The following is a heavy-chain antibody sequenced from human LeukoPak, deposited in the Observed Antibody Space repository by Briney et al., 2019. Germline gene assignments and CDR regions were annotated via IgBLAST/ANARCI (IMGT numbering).Heavy chain of an antibody. Sequence: GGSLRLSCAASGFTFSDYYMSWIRQAPGKGLEWISYISSSGDTIFYADSVKGRFTISRDNAKNTLYLQMNSLRAEDTAVYYCAKRSAESSGYFDYWGQGTLVTVSS. CDR1: GFTFSDYY. V-gene: IGHV3-11*01. D-gene: IGHD6-19*01. J-gene: IGHJ4*02. CDR2: ISSSGDTI. CDR3: AKRSAESSGYFDY.